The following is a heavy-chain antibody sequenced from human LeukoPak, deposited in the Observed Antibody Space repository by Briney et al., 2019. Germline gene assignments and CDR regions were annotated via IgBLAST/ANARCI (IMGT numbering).Heavy chain of an antibody. Sequence: PGGSLRLSCAASGFTFSSYGMSWVRQAPGKGLEWVSAISGSGGRTYYADSVKGRFTISRDNSKNTLYLQMNSLRAEDTAVYYCARFLRYFDWLFLYWGQGTLVTVSS. J-gene: IGHJ4*02. V-gene: IGHV3-23*01. CDR1: GFTFSSYG. CDR3: ARFLRYFDWLFLY. CDR2: ISGSGGRT. D-gene: IGHD3-9*01.